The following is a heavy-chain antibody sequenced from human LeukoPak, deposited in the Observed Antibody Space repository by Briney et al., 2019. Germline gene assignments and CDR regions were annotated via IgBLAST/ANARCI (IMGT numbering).Heavy chain of an antibody. V-gene: IGHV3-48*02. CDR3: ARGEMSVTSYLQP. CDR1: GFSFSSYS. D-gene: IGHD4-17*01. Sequence: PGGSLRLSCAASGFSFSSYSMNWVRQAPGKGLEWVSFISTSSSRIYYADSVKGRFTISRDNAKNSLYLQMDSLRDEDTAVYYCARGEMSVTSYLQPWGQGTLVTVS. J-gene: IGHJ5*02. CDR2: ISTSSSRI.